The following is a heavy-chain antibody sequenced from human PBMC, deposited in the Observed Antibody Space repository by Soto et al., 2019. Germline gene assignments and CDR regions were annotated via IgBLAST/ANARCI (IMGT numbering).Heavy chain of an antibody. V-gene: IGHV3-15*01. J-gene: IGHJ3*02. CDR1: GFTLSNAW. Sequence: EVQVVESGGGLVKPGGSLRLSCAASGFTLSNAWMSWVRQAPGKGLEWVGRIKRKTDGGTTDYAAPVKGRFTISRDDSXNTLYLQMNSLKTEDTAVYYCTPEGYTYGYHALDIWGQGTMVTVSS. CDR3: TPEGYTYGYHALDI. CDR2: IKRKTDGGTT. D-gene: IGHD5-18*01.